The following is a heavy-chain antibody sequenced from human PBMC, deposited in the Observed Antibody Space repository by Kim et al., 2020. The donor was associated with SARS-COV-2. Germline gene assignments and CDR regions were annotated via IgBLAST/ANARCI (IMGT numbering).Heavy chain of an antibody. CDR1: GGSFSGYY. J-gene: IGHJ5*02. CDR2: INHSGST. D-gene: IGHD3-10*01. Sequence: SETLSLTCAVYGGSFSGYYWSWIRQPPGKGLEWIGEINHSGSTNYNPSLKSRVTISVDTSKNKFSLKLSSETAADTAVYYCARDEGSGSYSDSNWFDPWGQGTLVTVSS. CDR3: ARDEGSGSYSDSNWFDP. V-gene: IGHV4-34*01.